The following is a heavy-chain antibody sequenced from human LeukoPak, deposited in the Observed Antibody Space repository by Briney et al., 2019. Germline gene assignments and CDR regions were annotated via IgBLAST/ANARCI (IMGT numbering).Heavy chain of an antibody. D-gene: IGHD6-6*01. CDR3: ARAFIAARPDYYYYGMDV. Sequence: SETLSLTCTVSGGSISSGSYYWSCIRQPAGKGLEWIGRIYTSGSTNYNPSLKSRVTISVDTSNNQFSLKLSSVTAADTAVHYCARAFIAARPDYYYYGMDVRDQGTTVTVSS. J-gene: IGHJ6*02. CDR1: GGSISSGSYY. CDR2: IYTSGST. V-gene: IGHV4-61*02.